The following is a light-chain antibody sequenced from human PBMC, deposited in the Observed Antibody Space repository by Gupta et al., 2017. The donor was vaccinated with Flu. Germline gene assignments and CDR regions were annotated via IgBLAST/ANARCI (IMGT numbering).Light chain of an antibody. V-gene: IGLV2-14*01. CDR3: SSYTSSSSYV. CDR1: SSDVGGYNY. Sequence: SITISCPGTSSDVGGYNYVSWYQQHPGKAPKLMIYEVSNRPSGVSNRFSGSKSGNTASLTISGLQAEEEADYYCSSYTSSSSYVFGTGTKGTVL. J-gene: IGLJ1*01. CDR2: EVS.